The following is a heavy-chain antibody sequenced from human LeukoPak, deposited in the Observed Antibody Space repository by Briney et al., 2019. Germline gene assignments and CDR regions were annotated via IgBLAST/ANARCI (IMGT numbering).Heavy chain of an antibody. J-gene: IGHJ4*02. V-gene: IGHV4-39*01. CDR1: GGSISSSSYY. CDR2: IYYSGST. Sequence: SETLSLTCTVSGGSISSSSYYWGWIRQPPGKGLEWIGSIYYSGSTYYNPFLKSRVTISVDTSKNQFSLKLSSVTAADTAVYYCARLTTIIDFDYWGQGTLVTVSS. CDR3: ARLTTIIDFDY. D-gene: IGHD3-3*01.